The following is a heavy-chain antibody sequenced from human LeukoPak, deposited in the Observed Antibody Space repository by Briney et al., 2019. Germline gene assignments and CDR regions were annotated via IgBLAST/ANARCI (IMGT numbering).Heavy chain of an antibody. Sequence: PGGSLRLSCAASGFTVSSNYMSWVRQAPGKGLEWVSVIYSGGSTYYADSVKGRFTISRDNSKNTLYLQMNSLRPEDTAVYYCARDRAPIGSGTYYNDPFDYWGQGTLVTVSS. D-gene: IGHD3-10*01. CDR3: ARDRAPIGSGTYYNDPFDY. J-gene: IGHJ4*02. V-gene: IGHV3-53*05. CDR2: IYSGGST. CDR1: GFTVSSNY.